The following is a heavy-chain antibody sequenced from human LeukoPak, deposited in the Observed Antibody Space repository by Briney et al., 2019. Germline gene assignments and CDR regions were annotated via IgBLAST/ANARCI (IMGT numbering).Heavy chain of an antibody. CDR1: GGSISGYY. J-gene: IGHJ3*02. Sequence: SETLSLTCAVSGGSISGYYWSWIRQPPGKGLEWIGYIYDSGSTNYNPSLKSRVTISVDTSKNQFSLKLTSVTAADTAVYYCARLLTAVTSHAFDIWGQGTMVTVSS. V-gene: IGHV4-59*01. CDR3: ARLLTAVTSHAFDI. CDR2: IYDSGST. D-gene: IGHD4-17*01.